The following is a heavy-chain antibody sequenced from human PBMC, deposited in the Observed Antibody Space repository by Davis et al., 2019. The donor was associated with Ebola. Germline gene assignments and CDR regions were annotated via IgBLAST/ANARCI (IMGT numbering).Heavy chain of an antibody. D-gene: IGHD6-13*01. V-gene: IGHV1-2*06. J-gene: IGHJ5*02. CDR2: INPKSGAT. CDR3: ARDGQQQLLVDTWFDP. CDR1: GYTFTAFF. Sequence: AASVKVSCKASGYTFTAFFIHWVRQSPGQGLEWMGRINPKSGATKYLQKFQGRVTMTRDSSIDTAYMELGSLTSDDTAVYYCARDGQQQLLVDTWFDPWGQGTLVTVSS.